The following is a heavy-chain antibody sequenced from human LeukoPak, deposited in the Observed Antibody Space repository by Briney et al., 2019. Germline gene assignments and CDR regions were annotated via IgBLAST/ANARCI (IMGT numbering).Heavy chain of an antibody. Sequence: GGSLRLSCAASGFTFSSYWMHWVRQAPGKGLVWVSRINSDGSSTSYADSVKGRFTISRDNAKNTLYLQMNSLRAEDTAVYYCARVRTNYYDGRDAFDIWGQGTMVTVSS. CDR3: ARVRTNYYDGRDAFDI. J-gene: IGHJ3*02. V-gene: IGHV3-74*01. CDR1: GFTFSSYW. D-gene: IGHD3-22*01. CDR2: INSDGSST.